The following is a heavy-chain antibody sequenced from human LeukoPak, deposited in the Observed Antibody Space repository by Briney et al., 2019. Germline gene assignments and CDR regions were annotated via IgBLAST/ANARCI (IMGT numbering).Heavy chain of an antibody. CDR1: GFTFSSYW. CDR2: INHSGST. J-gene: IGHJ6*03. D-gene: IGHD3-3*01. CDR3: ARGRFGVVPFRGYYYYMDV. Sequence: PGGSLRLSCAASGFTFSSYWMSWVRQAPGKGLEWIGEINHSGSTNYNPSLKSRVTISVDTSKNQFSLKLSSVTAADTAVYYCARGRFGVVPFRGYYYYMDVWGKGTTVTVSS. V-gene: IGHV4-34*01.